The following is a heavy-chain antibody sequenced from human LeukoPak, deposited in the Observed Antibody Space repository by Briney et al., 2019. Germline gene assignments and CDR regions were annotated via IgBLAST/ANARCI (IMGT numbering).Heavy chain of an antibody. CDR1: GFAFNSYY. CDR3: ARDLTSSSSRHFDY. V-gene: IGHV1-2*02. CDR2: INPNMGTT. J-gene: IGHJ4*02. D-gene: IGHD6-6*01. Sequence: ASVKVSCKTSGFAFNSYYLHWVRQAPGQGLEWMGWINPNMGTTDYPQKFQGRVTMIRDTSIRTIYMELNSLTYDDTAVYYCARDLTSSSSRHFDYWGQGSLVTVSS.